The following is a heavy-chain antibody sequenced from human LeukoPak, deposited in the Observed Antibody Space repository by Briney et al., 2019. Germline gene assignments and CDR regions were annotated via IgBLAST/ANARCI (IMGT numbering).Heavy chain of an antibody. CDR2: IYTSGST. J-gene: IGHJ3*02. CDR1: GGSISSYY. CDR3: ARRVVVAATLGAFDI. V-gene: IGHV4-4*09. D-gene: IGHD2-15*01. Sequence: SETLSLTCTVPGGSISSYYWSWIRQPPGKGLEWIGYIYTSGSTNYNPSLKSRVTISVDTSKNQFSLKLSSVTAADTAVYYCARRVVVAATLGAFDIWGQGTMVTVSP.